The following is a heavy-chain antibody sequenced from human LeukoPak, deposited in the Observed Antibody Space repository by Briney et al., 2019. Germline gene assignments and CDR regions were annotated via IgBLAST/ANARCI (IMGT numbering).Heavy chain of an antibody. Sequence: PGGSLRLSCAASGFTFSSYGMHWVRQAPGKGLEWVAVIWYDGSNKYYADSVKGRFTISRDNSKNTLYLQMNSLRAEDTAVYYCARGLLEPEDAFDIWGQGTMVTVSS. CDR3: ARGLLEPEDAFDI. CDR2: IWYDGSNK. D-gene: IGHD1-14*01. CDR1: GFTFSSYG. V-gene: IGHV3-33*01. J-gene: IGHJ3*02.